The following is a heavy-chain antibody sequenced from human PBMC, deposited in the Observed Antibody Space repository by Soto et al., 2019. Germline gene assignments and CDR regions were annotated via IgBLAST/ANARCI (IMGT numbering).Heavy chain of an antibody. Sequence: VASVKVSCKASGYTFTSYAMHWVRQAPGQRLEWMGWINAGNGNTKYSQKFQGRVTITRDTSASTAYMELSSLRSEDTAVYYCARAVGGPTSNLDSWGQGTLVTVSS. V-gene: IGHV1-3*01. CDR1: GYTFTSYA. J-gene: IGHJ4*02. CDR3: ARAVGGPTSNLDS. CDR2: INAGNGNT. D-gene: IGHD3-16*01.